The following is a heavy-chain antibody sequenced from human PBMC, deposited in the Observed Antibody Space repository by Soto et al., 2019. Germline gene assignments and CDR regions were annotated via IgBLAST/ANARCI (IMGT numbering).Heavy chain of an antibody. D-gene: IGHD6-6*01. V-gene: IGHV1-58*01. CDR2: IVVGSGNT. CDR3: ARDQRKAARQRAYYYGMDV. Sequence: SVKVSCKASGFTFTSSAVQWVRQARGQRLEWVGWIVVGSGNTNYAQKFQERVTITRDMSTSTAYMELSSLRSEDTAVYYCARDQRKAARQRAYYYGMDVWGQGTTVTVSS. J-gene: IGHJ6*02. CDR1: GFTFTSSA.